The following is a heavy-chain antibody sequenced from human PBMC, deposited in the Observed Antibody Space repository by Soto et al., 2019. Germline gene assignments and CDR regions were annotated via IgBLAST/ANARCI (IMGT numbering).Heavy chain of an antibody. CDR3: ARDPSATGTYYAD. CDR1: GFTFSNYG. D-gene: IGHD1-26*01. Sequence: QGRLVESGGGVVQPGRSLRLSCAASGFTFSNYGMHWVRQAPGKGLEWVAAISYDGSNKYYADSVRGRLTISRDNSKNTLYLQMSSLRAEDTAVYYCARDPSATGTYYADWGQGTLVTVSS. CDR2: ISYDGSNK. V-gene: IGHV3-30*03. J-gene: IGHJ4*02.